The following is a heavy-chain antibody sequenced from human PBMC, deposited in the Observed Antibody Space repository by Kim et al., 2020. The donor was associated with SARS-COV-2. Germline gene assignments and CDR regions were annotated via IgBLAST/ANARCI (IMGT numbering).Heavy chain of an antibody. CDR3: ARAETIFGVVIGCFDY. V-gene: IGHV4-31*03. CDR1: GGSISSGGYY. J-gene: IGHJ4*02. Sequence: SETLSLTCTVSGGSISSGGYYWSWIRQHPGKGLEWIGYIYYSGSTYYNPSLKSRVTISVDTSKNQFSLKLRSVTAADTAVYYCARAETIFGVVIGCFDYWGQGTLVTVSS. D-gene: IGHD3-3*01. CDR2: IYYSGST.